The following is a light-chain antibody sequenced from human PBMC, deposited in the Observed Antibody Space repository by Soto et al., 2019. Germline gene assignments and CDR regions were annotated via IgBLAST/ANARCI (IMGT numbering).Light chain of an antibody. V-gene: IGKV1-5*03. J-gene: IGKJ2*01. CDR3: QQYDSYPYT. CDR1: QSISSW. Sequence: DIQMTQSHSTLSASVGDRVTITCRASQSISSWLAWYQQKPGKAPKLLIYKASRLETGVPSRFSGSGSETEFILTISSLQPDDFAIYYCQQYDSYPYTFGQGTKLEIK. CDR2: KAS.